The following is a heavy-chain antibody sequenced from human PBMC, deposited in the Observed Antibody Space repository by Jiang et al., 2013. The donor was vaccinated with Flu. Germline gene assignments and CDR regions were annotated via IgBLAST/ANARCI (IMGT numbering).Heavy chain of an antibody. Sequence: GPGLVKPSETLSLTCTVSGGSISSSSYYWGWIRQPPGKGLEWIGSIYYSGSTYYNPSLKSRVTISVDTSKNQFSLKLSSVTAADTAVYYCARHTAVLRFLEWLLFNWFDPGAREPWSTVSS. CDR3: ARHTAVLRFLEWLLFNWFDP. J-gene: IGHJ5*02. D-gene: IGHD3-3*01. V-gene: IGHV4-39*01. CDR1: GGSISSSSYY. CDR2: IYYSGST.